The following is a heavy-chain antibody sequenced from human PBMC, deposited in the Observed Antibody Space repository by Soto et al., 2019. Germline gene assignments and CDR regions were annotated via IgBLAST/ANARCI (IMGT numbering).Heavy chain of an antibody. Sequence: PSETLSLTCAVSGCSISSGYYWGWIRQPPGKGLEWIGSIYHSGSTYYNPSLKSRVTISVDTSKNQFSLKLSSVTAADTAVYYWAREYQLLNNWFDPWGQGTLVTVSS. J-gene: IGHJ5*02. CDR1: GCSISSGYY. CDR3: AREYQLLNNWFDP. D-gene: IGHD2-2*01. CDR2: IYHSGST. V-gene: IGHV4-38-2*02.